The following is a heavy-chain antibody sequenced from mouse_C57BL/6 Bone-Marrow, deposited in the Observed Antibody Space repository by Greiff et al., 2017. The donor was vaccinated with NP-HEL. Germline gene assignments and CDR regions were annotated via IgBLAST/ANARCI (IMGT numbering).Heavy chain of an antibody. J-gene: IGHJ2*01. V-gene: IGHV1-82*01. Sequence: QVQLQQSGPELVKPGASVKISCKASGYAFSSSWMNWVQQRPGKGLEWIGRIYPGDGDTNYNGKFKGKATLTADKSSSTAYMQLSSLTSEDSAVYYCAGPHYYGGSYQYYFDYWGQGTTLTVSS. CDR2: IYPGDGDT. D-gene: IGHD1-1*01. CDR1: GYAFSSSW. CDR3: AGPHYYGGSYQYYFDY.